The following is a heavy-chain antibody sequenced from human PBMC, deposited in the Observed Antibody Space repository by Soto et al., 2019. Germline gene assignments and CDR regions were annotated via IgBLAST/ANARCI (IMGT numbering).Heavy chain of an antibody. J-gene: IGHJ6*02. Sequence: QVQLVQSGAEVKKPGSSLNVSCKASGGTFSTFAFSWVRQAPGQGLEWMGWIVPVLNAPNYAQKFQGRFSITADESKSTVYMDLRSLRSEDTAVYYWARHLSCRSTSCLKLGPNYYDGMDVWGQGTTVPVSS. D-gene: IGHD2-2*01. CDR2: IVPVLNAP. CDR3: ARHLSCRSTSCLKLGPNYYDGMDV. V-gene: IGHV1-69*01. CDR1: GGTFSTFA.